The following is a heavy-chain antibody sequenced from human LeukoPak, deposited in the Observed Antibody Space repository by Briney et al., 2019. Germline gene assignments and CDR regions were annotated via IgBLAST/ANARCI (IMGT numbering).Heavy chain of an antibody. CDR2: ISAYNGNT. V-gene: IGHV1-18*01. D-gene: IGHD3-22*01. CDR3: ARDYYDSSGNRAYYYGMDV. Sequence: ASVKVSCQASGYTFTSYGISWVRQAPGQGLEWMGWISAYNGNTNYAQKVQGRVTMTTDTSASTAYMELRSLRSDDTAVYHCARDYYDSSGNRAYYYGMDVWGQGTTVTVSS. J-gene: IGHJ6*02. CDR1: GYTFTSYG.